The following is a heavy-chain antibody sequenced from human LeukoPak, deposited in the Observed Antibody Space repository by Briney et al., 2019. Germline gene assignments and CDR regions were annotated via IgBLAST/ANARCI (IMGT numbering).Heavy chain of an antibody. CDR1: GRSFSGYY. V-gene: IGHV4-34*01. J-gene: IGHJ6*04. D-gene: IGHD3-10*01. CDR2: INHSGST. Sequence: SETLSLTCAVYGRSFSGYYWSWIRQPPGKGLEWIGEINHSGSTNYNPSLKSRVTISVDTSKNQFSLKLSSVTAADTAVYYCARGRSSRYYYGMDVWGKGTTVTVSS. CDR3: ARGRSSRYYYGMDV.